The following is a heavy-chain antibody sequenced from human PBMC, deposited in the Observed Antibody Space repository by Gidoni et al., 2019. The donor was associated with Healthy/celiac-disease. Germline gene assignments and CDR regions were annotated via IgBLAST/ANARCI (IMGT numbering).Heavy chain of an antibody. V-gene: IGHV1-69*01. CDR2: IIPIFGTA. CDR1: GGTFSSYA. D-gene: IGHD5-18*01. CDR3: ASSRMGDTAMVTGRWYFDY. Sequence: QVQLVQSGAEVKKPGSSVKVSCKASGGTFSSYAISWVRQAPGQGLEWMGGIIPIFGTANYAQKFQGRVTITADESTSTAYMELSSLRSEDTAVYYCASSRMGDTAMVTGRWYFDYWGQGTLVTVSS. J-gene: IGHJ4*02.